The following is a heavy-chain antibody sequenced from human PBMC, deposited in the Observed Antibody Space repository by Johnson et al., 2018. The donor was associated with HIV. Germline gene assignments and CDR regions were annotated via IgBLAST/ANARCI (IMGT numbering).Heavy chain of an antibody. Sequence: QVQLVESGGGVVQPGRSLRLSCAASGFTFSSYAMHWVRQAPGKGLEWVAVISYDGSNKYYADSVKGRFTISRDNSKNTLYLQMNSLRAEDTAVYYCASPGTVVTGLAFDIWGQWTMVTVSS. CDR3: ASPGTVVTGLAFDI. CDR1: GFTFSSYA. CDR2: ISYDGSNK. J-gene: IGHJ3*02. V-gene: IGHV3-30*04. D-gene: IGHD4-23*01.